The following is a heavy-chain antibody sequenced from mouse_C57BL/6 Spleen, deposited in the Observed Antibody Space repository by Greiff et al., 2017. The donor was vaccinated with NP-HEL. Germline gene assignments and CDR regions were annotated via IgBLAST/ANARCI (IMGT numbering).Heavy chain of an antibody. V-gene: IGHV7-1*01. Sequence: EVQLQESGGGLVQSGRSLRLSCATSGFTFSDFYMEWVRQAPGKGLEWIAASRNKANDYTTEYSASVKGRFIVSRDTSQSILYLQMNALRAEDTAIYYCARANDGYYDYFDYWGQGTTLTVSS. CDR3: ARANDGYYDYFDY. D-gene: IGHD2-3*01. CDR2: SRNKANDYTT. J-gene: IGHJ2*01. CDR1: GFTFSDFY.